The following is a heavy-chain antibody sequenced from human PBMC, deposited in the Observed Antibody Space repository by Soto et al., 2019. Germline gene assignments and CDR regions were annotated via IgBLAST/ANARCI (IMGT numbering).Heavy chain of an antibody. D-gene: IGHD3-16*01. Sequence: QVHLVQSGAEVKKPGASVKVSCKASGYTFTSYGITWVRQAPGQGLEWMRWFSAQNGNTDYAQKLQGRVIVTRDTATRAANMARRSLRSDVAAVYCCARGSYADYWGQGALITVSS. CDR1: GYTFTSYG. V-gene: IGHV1-18*01. CDR3: ARGSYADY. CDR2: FSAQNGNT. J-gene: IGHJ4*02.